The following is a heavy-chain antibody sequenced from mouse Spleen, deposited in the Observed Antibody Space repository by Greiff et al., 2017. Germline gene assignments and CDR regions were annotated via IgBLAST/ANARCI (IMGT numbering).Heavy chain of an antibody. CDR3: ARPLTGTNYAMDY. Sequence: EVKLVESGGGLVKPGGSLKLSCAASGFTFSSYAMSWVRQTPEKRLEWVATISSGGSYTYYPDSVKGRFTISRDNAKNTLYLQMSSLRSEDTAMYYCARPLTGTNYAMDYWGQGTSVTGSS. CDR2: ISSGGSYT. CDR1: GFTFSSYA. V-gene: IGHV5-9-1*01. D-gene: IGHD4-1*01. J-gene: IGHJ4*01.